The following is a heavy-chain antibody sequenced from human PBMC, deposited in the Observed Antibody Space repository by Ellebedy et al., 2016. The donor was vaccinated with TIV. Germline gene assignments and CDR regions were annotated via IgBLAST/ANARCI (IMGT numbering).Heavy chain of an antibody. CDR3: AREDSYGPQDY. CDR2: IYYSGST. Sequence: MPSETLSLTCTVSGGSISSSSYYWGWIRQPPGKGLEWIGSIYYSGSTYYNPSLKSRVTISVDTSKNQFSLKLSSVTAADTAVYYCAREDSYGPQDYWGQGTLVTVSS. CDR1: GGSISSSSYY. J-gene: IGHJ4*02. V-gene: IGHV4-39*02. D-gene: IGHD5-18*01.